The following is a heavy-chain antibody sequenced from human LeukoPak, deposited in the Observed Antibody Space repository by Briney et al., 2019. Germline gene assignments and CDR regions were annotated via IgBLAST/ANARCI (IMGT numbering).Heavy chain of an antibody. CDR1: GISIRSGNFY. Sequence: SETLSLTCTVSGISIRSGNFYWSWMRQSAGNGLEWIGHIHTTGSTNCNPSLKSRVTTSLDTSKNQFSLKLNSVTAADTAVYYCSRCTSTSCYNFDYWGQGSLVTVSS. D-gene: IGHD2-2*02. V-gene: IGHV4-61*09. CDR2: IHTTGST. CDR3: SRCTSTSCYNFDY. J-gene: IGHJ4*02.